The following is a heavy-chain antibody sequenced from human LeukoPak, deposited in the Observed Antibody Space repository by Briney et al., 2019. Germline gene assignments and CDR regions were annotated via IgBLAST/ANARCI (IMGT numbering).Heavy chain of an antibody. CDR3: ARGSHGLYYYYGMDV. V-gene: IGHV3-48*03. J-gene: IGHJ6*02. D-gene: IGHD5-24*01. CDR2: ISSSGSTI. Sequence: PGGSLRLSCAASGFTFSSYEMNWVRQAPGKGLEWVSYISSSGSTIYYADSVKGRFTISRDNAKNSLYLQMNSLRAEDTAVYYCARGSHGLYYYYGMDVWGQGTTVTASS. CDR1: GFTFSSYE.